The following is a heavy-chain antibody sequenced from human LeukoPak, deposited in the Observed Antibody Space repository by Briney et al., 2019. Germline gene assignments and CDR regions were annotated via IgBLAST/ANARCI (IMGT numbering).Heavy chain of an antibody. CDR2: MDYTGTT. J-gene: IGHJ4*02. CDR1: GGSISSDY. CDR3: ARVSGYDWESFYDY. D-gene: IGHD5-12*01. V-gene: IGHV4-59*01. Sequence: SETLSLTCTVSGGSISSDYWTWIRQSPGKGLEWIGYMDYTGTTKYNPALKSRISISVDTSKNQFSLKLSSVTAADTAVYYCARVSGYDWESFYDYWGQGTLVTVSS.